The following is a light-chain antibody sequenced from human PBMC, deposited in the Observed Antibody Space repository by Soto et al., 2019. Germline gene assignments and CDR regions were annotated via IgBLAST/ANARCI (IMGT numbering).Light chain of an antibody. CDR2: GAS. V-gene: IGKV3-20*01. CDR3: QQYGSSPLT. CDR1: QSVSNSY. J-gene: IGKJ4*01. Sequence: EIVLTQSPGTLSLSPGERATLSCRASQSVSNSYLAWYQQKPGQAPRLLMYGASSRATGIPDRFSGSGSGTDFTLTISRLEPEDFAVYYCQQYGSSPLTFGGGTKVEIK.